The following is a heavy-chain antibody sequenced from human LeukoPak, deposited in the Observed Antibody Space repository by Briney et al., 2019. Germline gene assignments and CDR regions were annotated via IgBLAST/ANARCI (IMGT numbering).Heavy chain of an antibody. J-gene: IGHJ6*03. CDR2: ISSSGSTI. D-gene: IGHD4-23*01. CDR3: ARDYGGGYYYMDV. CDR1: GFTFSSYS. Sequence: GGSLRLSCAASGFTFSSYSMNWVRQAPGKGLEWVSYISSSGSTIYYADSVKGRFTISRDNAKNSLYLQMNSLRAEDTAVYYCARDYGGGYYYMDVWGKGTTVTISS. V-gene: IGHV3-48*04.